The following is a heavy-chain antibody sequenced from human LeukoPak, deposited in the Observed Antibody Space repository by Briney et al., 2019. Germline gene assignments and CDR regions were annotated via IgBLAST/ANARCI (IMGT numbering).Heavy chain of an antibody. Sequence: ASVKVSCKASGGTFSSYAISWVRQAPGQGLEWMGGIIPIFGTANYAQKFQGRVTITADESTSTAYMELSSLRSEDTAVYYCARDRQLGSRLLMDYWGQGTLVTVSS. D-gene: IGHD2-15*01. V-gene: IGHV1-69*13. CDR3: ARDRQLGSRLLMDY. J-gene: IGHJ4*02. CDR1: GGTFSSYA. CDR2: IIPIFGTA.